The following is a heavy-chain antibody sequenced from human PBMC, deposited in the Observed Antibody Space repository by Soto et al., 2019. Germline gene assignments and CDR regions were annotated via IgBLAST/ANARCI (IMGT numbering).Heavy chain of an antibody. CDR3: AKAQRFYDIYDYGMDV. CDR2: ISWNSGSI. J-gene: IGHJ6*02. CDR1: GFTFDDYA. Sequence: GGSLRLSCAASGFTFDDYAMHWVRQAPGKGLEWVSGISWNSGSIGYADSVKGRFTISRDNAKNSLYLQMNSLRAEDTALYYCAKAQRFYDIYDYGMDVWGQGT. D-gene: IGHD3-9*01. V-gene: IGHV3-9*01.